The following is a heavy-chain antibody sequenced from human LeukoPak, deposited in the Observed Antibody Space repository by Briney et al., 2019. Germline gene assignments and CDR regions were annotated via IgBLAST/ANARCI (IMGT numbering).Heavy chain of an antibody. Sequence: GGSLRLSCAASGSTVSSNYMSWVRQAPGKGLEWVSVICSGGSTYYADSVKGRFTISRDNSKNTLYLQMNSLRAEDTAVYYCAREMATMGEAFDIWGQGIMVTVSS. V-gene: IGHV3-53*01. D-gene: IGHD5-24*01. CDR1: GSTVSSNY. CDR2: ICSGGST. J-gene: IGHJ3*02. CDR3: AREMATMGEAFDI.